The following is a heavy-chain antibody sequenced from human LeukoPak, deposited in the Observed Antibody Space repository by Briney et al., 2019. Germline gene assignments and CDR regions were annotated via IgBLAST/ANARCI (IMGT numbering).Heavy chain of an antibody. J-gene: IGHJ4*02. CDR1: GYTFTSYA. V-gene: IGHV1-3*01. CDR2: INAGNGNT. Sequence: ASVKVSCKAPGYTFTSYAMHWVRQAPGQRLEWMGWINAGNGNTKYSQKFQGRVTITRDTSASTAYMELSSLRSEDTAVYYCARPLVGATTPPGYWGQGTLVTVSS. CDR3: ARPLVGATTPPGY. D-gene: IGHD1-26*01.